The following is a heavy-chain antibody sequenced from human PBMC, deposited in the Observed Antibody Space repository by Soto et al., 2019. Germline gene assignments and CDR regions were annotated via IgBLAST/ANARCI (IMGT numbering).Heavy chain of an antibody. J-gene: IGHJ4*02. CDR3: ARGWPRIEAPRSTRQFDY. V-gene: IGHV4-61*01. CDR1: GGSVSSGSYY. D-gene: IGHD6-6*01. CDR2: IYYSRST. Sequence: SETLSLTCTVSGGSVSSGSYYWSWIRQPPGKGLEWIGYIYYSRSTNYNPSRKSRVTISVDTSKNNFSLKLSSVAAADTAVYYCARGWPRIEAPRSTRQFDYWGQGTLVTVSS.